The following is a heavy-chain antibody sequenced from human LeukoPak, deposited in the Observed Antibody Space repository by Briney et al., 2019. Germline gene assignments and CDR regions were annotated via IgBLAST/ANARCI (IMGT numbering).Heavy chain of an antibody. CDR2: IKQDGSEK. Sequence: AGGPLRLSCAASGFTFSSYWMSWVHQAPGKGLEGVANIKQDGSEKYYVDSVKCRFTISRDNAKNSLYLQMNSLRAEDTAVYYCARVLGSRYCSSTSCSLRALDYWGQGTLVTVSS. V-gene: IGHV3-7*03. J-gene: IGHJ4*02. CDR1: GFTFSSYW. CDR3: ARVLGSRYCSSTSCSLRALDY. D-gene: IGHD2-2*01.